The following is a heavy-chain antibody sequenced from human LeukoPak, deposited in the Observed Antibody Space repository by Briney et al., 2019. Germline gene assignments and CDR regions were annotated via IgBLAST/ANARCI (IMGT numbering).Heavy chain of an antibody. J-gene: IGHJ5*01. Sequence: GDSLRLSCVPSGFSVSSHYISWFRQAPGKGLEWVSVVFTTGTIYYADSVRGRFTLSRDTLKNTVFLQMNSLTAEDTAVYYCAGDRRTSGWYASWGQGTLVTVSS. D-gene: IGHD1-26*01. V-gene: IGHV3-53*01. CDR2: VFTTGTI. CDR3: AGDRRTSGWYAS. CDR1: GFSVSSHY.